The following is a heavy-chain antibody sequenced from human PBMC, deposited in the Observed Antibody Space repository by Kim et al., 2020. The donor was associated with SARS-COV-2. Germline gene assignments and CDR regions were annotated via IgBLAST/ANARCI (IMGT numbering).Heavy chain of an antibody. CDR3: AREDLEPPYYYGMDV. J-gene: IGHJ6*02. D-gene: IGHD1-1*01. Sequence: GGSLRLSCAASGFTFSDYYMSWIRQAPGKGLEWVSYISSSSSYTNYADSVKGRFTISRDNAKNSLYLQMNSLRAEDTAVYYCAREDLEPPYYYGMDVWGQGTTVTVSS. V-gene: IGHV3-11*05. CDR1: GFTFSDYY. CDR2: ISSSSSYT.